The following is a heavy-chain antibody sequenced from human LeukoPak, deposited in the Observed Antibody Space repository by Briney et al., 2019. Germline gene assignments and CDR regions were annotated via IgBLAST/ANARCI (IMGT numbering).Heavy chain of an antibody. Sequence: GGSLRLSCTVSGLTVSSNSMSWVRQAPGKGLEWVSFIYSDNTHYSDSVQGRFTISRDNSKNTLYLQMNGLRAEDTAVYYCARRAGAYSHPYDYWGQGTLVTVSS. J-gene: IGHJ4*02. D-gene: IGHD4/OR15-4a*01. CDR1: GLTVSSNS. CDR3: ARRAGAYSHPYDY. V-gene: IGHV3-53*01. CDR2: IYSDNT.